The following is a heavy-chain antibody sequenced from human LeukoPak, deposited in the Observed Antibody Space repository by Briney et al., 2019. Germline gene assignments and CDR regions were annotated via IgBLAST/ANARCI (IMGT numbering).Heavy chain of an antibody. V-gene: IGHV3-74*01. CDR2: INSDGSST. CDR3: ARGVVDYYYYMDV. CDR1: GFTFSSYW. D-gene: IGHD2-15*01. J-gene: IGHJ6*03. Sequence: PGGSLRLSCAASGFTFSSYWMSWVRQAPGKGLVWVSRINSDGSSTSYADSVKGRFTISRDNAKNTLYLQMNSLRAEDTAVYYCARGVVDYYYYMDVWGKGTTVTISS.